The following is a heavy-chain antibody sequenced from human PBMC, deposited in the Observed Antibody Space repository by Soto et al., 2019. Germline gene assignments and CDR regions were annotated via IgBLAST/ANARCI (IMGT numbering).Heavy chain of an antibody. D-gene: IGHD2-2*02. CDR3: ARVKVPAAILGAFDL. Sequence: QAQLVQSGGEMKKPGASVKVSCKASGYTFSTYGITWARQAPGQGLDWMGWINPLKGDTKSAANFQDRVTMTTDTSTRTAYMELRSLRSDDTAVYYCARVKVPAAILGAFDLWGQGTLVTVSS. CDR2: INPLKGDT. CDR1: GYTFSTYG. V-gene: IGHV1-18*01. J-gene: IGHJ3*01.